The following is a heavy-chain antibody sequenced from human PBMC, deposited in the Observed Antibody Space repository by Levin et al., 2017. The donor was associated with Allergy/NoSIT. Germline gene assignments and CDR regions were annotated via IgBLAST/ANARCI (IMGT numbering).Heavy chain of an antibody. CDR3: ARVYRHGDLPFDY. D-gene: IGHD4-17*01. CDR1: GGTFSSYA. V-gene: IGHV1-69*13. CDR2: IIPIFGTA. Sequence: SVKVSCKASGGTFSSYAISWVRQAPGQGLEWMGGIIPIFGTANYAQKFQGRVTITADESTSTAYMELSSLRSEDTAVYYCARVYRHGDLPFDYWGQGTLVTVSS. J-gene: IGHJ4*02.